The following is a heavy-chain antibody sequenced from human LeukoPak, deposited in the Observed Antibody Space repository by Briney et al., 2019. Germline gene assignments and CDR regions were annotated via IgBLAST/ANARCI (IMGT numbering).Heavy chain of an antibody. J-gene: IGHJ4*02. CDR2: IYYNGNT. V-gene: IGHV4-39*01. CDR3: ARSTSGLYFWADT. CDR1: GGSISSTPYY. Sequence: SEALSLTCTVPGGSISSTPYYWGWIRQPPGKGLEWIGSIYYNGNTYYNPSLKSRVTISADTSKDQFSLKLTSVTAADTAVYYCARSTSGLYFWADTWSQGSRVTVSS. D-gene: IGHD1-26*01.